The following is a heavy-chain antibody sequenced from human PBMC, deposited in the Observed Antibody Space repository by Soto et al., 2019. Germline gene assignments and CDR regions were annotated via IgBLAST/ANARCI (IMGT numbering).Heavy chain of an antibody. J-gene: IGHJ3*02. CDR1: GFTFSSYA. CDR3: AKDLHGPITMVRRVRACDI. CDR2: ISGSGGST. Sequence: EVQLLESGGGLVQPGGSLRLSCAASGFTFSSYAMSWVRQAPGKGLEWVSAISGSGGSTYYADSVKGRFTISRDNSKNTLYLQMNSLRAEDTAVYSCAKDLHGPITMVRRVRACDIWGQGTMVTVSS. D-gene: IGHD3-10*01. V-gene: IGHV3-23*01.